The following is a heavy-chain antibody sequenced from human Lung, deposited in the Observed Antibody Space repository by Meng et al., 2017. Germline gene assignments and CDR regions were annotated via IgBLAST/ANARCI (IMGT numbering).Heavy chain of an antibody. J-gene: IGHJ4*02. V-gene: IGHV4-34*01. CDR2: INHSGST. CDR1: GGSFSDYY. Sequence: QVHPQQWVAGLLKPSETLSLPCVVSGGSFSDYYWSWIRQPPGKGLEWIGEINHSGSTNYNPSLESRATISVDTSQNNLSLKLSSVTAADSAVYYCARGPTTMAHDFDYWGQGTLVTVSS. CDR3: ARGPTTMAHDFDY. D-gene: IGHD4-11*01.